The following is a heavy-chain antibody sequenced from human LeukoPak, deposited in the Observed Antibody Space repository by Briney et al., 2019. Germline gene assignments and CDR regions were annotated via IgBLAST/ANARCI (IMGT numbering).Heavy chain of an antibody. J-gene: IGHJ4*02. CDR3: ARGSDYDTLTGLDY. CDR1: GFTVSSNY. CDR2: IYSGGGT. V-gene: IGHV3-66*02. D-gene: IGHD3-9*01. Sequence: GGSLRLSCAASGFTVSSNYMSWVRQAPGKGVEWVSVIYSGGGTYYAYSVKGRFTISRDNSKNTLYLQMNSLRAEDTAVYYCARGSDYDTLTGLDYWGQGTLVTVSS.